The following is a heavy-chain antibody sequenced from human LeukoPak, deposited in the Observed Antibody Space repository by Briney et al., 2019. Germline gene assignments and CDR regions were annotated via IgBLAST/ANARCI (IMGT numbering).Heavy chain of an antibody. CDR3: AKLRGATINAWYFDY. J-gene: IGHJ4*02. CDR1: GFTFSSYG. V-gene: IGHV3-33*06. CDR2: IWYDGSNK. D-gene: IGHD5-12*01. Sequence: GRSLRLSCAASGFTFSSYGMHWVRQAPGKGLEWVAVIWYDGSNKYYADSVKGRFTISRDNSKNTLYLQMNSLRAEDTAVYYCAKLRGATINAWYFDYWGQGTLVTVSS.